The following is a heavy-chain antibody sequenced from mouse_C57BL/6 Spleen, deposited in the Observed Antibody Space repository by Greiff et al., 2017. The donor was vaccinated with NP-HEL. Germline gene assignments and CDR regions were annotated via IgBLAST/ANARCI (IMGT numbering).Heavy chain of an antibody. V-gene: IGHV1-15*01. Sequence: QVQLQQSGAELVRPGASVTLSCKASGYTFTDYEMHWVKQTPVHGLEWIGAIDPETGGTAYNQKFKGKAILTADKSSSTAYMELRSLTSEDSAVYYCTRFLRYYAMDYWGQGTSVTVSS. CDR2: IDPETGGT. CDR1: GYTFTDYE. J-gene: IGHJ4*01. CDR3: TRFLRYYAMDY.